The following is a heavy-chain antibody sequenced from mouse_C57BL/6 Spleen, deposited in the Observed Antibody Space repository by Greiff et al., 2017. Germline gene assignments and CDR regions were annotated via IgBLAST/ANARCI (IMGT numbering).Heavy chain of an antibody. CDR3: ARGGSTMVTTGYAMDY. D-gene: IGHD2-2*01. Sequence: VQLVESGAELVKPGASVKMSCKASGYTFTSYWITWVKQRPGQGLEWIGDIYPGSGSTNYNEKFKSKATLTVDTSSSTAYMQLSSLTSEDSAVYYCARGGSTMVTTGYAMDYWGQGTSVTVSS. CDR1: GYTFTSYW. CDR2: IYPGSGST. V-gene: IGHV1-55*01. J-gene: IGHJ4*01.